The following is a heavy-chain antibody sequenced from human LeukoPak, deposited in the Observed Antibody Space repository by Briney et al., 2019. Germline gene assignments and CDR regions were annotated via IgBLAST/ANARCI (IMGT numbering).Heavy chain of an antibody. D-gene: IGHD6-19*01. Sequence: SEALSLTRAVYGGSFSGYYWSWIRQPPGEGLDYIGFIYDTGTPTNYNPLLKSRVTLSVDTSKNQFSLNLKPVTAADTAVYYCARLTKGEQWLAYYFHYWDEGVLVTVSS. CDR3: ARLTKGEQWLAYYFHY. V-gene: IGHV4-59*08. CDR2: IYDTGTPT. J-gene: IGHJ4*02. CDR1: GGSFSGYY.